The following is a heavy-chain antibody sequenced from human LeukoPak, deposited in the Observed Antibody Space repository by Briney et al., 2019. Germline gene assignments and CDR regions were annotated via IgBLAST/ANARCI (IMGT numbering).Heavy chain of an antibody. V-gene: IGHV1-18*01. CDR3: AREYYDFWSGYYSWFDP. CDR2: ISAYNGNT. CDR1: GYTFTSYG. Sequence: ASVKVSXKASGYTFTSYGISWMRQAPGQGLEWIGWISAYNGNTNYAQKLQGRVTMTTDTSTSTAYMELRSLRSDDTAVYYCAREYYDFWSGYYSWFDPWGQGTLVTVSS. J-gene: IGHJ5*02. D-gene: IGHD3-3*01.